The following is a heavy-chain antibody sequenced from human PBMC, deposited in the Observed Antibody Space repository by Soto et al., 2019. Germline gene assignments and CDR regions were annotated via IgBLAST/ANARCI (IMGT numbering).Heavy chain of an antibody. Sequence: EAQLLESGGGLVQPGGSLRLSCGASGFTFSSYAMSWVRQAPGKAPEWVSGISANGGRTDYADSVRGRFTMSRDNSKNTVYLQMNSLRAEDTAVYYCAQDPRISGIDYWGQGTLVTVSS. J-gene: IGHJ4*02. CDR2: ISANGGRT. CDR1: GFTFSSYA. V-gene: IGHV3-23*01. CDR3: AQDPRISGIDY. D-gene: IGHD1-20*01.